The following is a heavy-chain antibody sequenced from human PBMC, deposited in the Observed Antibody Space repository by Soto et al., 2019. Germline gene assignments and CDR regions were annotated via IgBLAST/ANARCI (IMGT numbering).Heavy chain of an antibody. J-gene: IGHJ4*02. V-gene: IGHV3-64*02. D-gene: IGHD4-17*01. CDR1: GFTFSNYA. CDR3: ARGPSTVATWLDY. CDR2: ISDNGFST. Sequence: EVQLVESGEGLVQPGGSLRLSCAASGFTFSNYAMHWVRQAPGKGLECVSAISDNGFSTYYGDSVRGRFIISRDNSKNTLYLQMGSLRAEDMAVYYCARGPSTVATWLDYWGQGTLVTVSS.